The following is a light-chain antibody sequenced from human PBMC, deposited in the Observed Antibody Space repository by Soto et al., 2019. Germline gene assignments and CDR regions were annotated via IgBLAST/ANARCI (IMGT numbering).Light chain of an antibody. V-gene: IGLV1-44*01. CDR1: RSNIGTNA. CDR3: AAWDDSLNGVL. J-gene: IGLJ2*01. Sequence: QLVLTQPPSASGTPGQRVTISCSGSRSNIGTNAVNWYQHLPGTAPKLLIFGHGQRPSGVPDRFSGSQSGTSASLAITGLQSEDEALYSCAAWDDSLNGVLFGGGTKLTVL. CDR2: GHG.